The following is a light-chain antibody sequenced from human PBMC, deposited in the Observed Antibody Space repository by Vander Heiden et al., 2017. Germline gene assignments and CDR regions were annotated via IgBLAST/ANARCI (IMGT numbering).Light chain of an antibody. CDR1: QGISSA. Sequence: IQLTQSPSSLPASGGSRLTITCRASQGISSALAWYQQEPGKAPKLLIYDASSLESGVPSRFSGSGSGTDFTLTISSLQPEDFATYYCRQVNSYPLTFGGGTKVEIK. CDR3: RQVNSYPLT. CDR2: DAS. J-gene: IGKJ4*01. V-gene: IGKV1-13*02.